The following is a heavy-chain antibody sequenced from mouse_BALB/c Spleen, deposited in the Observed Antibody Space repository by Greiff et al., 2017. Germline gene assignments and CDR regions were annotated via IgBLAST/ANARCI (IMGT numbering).Heavy chain of an antibody. CDR3: ARGGTGFAY. D-gene: IGHD3-3*01. V-gene: IGHV1-63*01. Sequence: VQLQQSGAELVRPGTSVKISCKASGYAFTNYWLGWVKQRPGHGLEWIGDIYPGSGNTYYNEKFKGKATLTADKSSSTAYMQLSSLTSEDSAVYFCARGGTGFAYWGQGTLVTVSA. CDR2: IYPGSGNT. J-gene: IGHJ3*01. CDR1: GYAFTNYW.